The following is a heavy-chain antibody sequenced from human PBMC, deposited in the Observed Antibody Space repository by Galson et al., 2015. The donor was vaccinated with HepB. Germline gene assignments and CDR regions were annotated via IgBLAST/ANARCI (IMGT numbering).Heavy chain of an antibody. D-gene: IGHD3-22*01. CDR2: ISYDGSNK. CDR1: GFTFSSYG. Sequence: SLRLSCAASGFTFSSYGMHWVRQAPGKGLEWVAVISYDGSNKYYADSVKGRFTISRDNSKNTLYLQMNSLRAEDTAVYYCAKAADYYDSISYFQHWGQGTLVTVSS. J-gene: IGHJ1*01. V-gene: IGHV3-30*18. CDR3: AKAADYYDSISYFQH.